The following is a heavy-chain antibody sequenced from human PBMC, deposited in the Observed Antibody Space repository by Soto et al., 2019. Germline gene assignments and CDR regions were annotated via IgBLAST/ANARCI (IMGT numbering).Heavy chain of an antibody. CDR3: EKDFEGARAS. CDR1: GFTFSSYA. D-gene: IGHD3-16*01. V-gene: IGHV3-23*01. J-gene: IGHJ4*02. Sequence: QPXESLSLSCAASGFTFSSYAMSWVRQAPGKGLEWVSAISGSGGSTYYADSVKGRFTISRDNSKNTLYLQMNSLRAEDTAVYYCEKDFEGARASWGQGTLVTVSS. CDR2: ISGSGGST.